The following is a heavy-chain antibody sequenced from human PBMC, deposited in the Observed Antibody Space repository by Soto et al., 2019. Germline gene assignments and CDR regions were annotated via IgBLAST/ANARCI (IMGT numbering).Heavy chain of an antibody. CDR3: ARSIVVVTAADY. J-gene: IGHJ4*02. CDR1: GYTFTSYA. V-gene: IGHV1-3*01. CDR2: INAGSGNT. Sequence: QVQLVQSGAEVKKPGASVKVSCKASGYTFTSYAIHWVRQAPGQRLEWMGWINAGSGNTKYSQKFQGRVTITRDTSVSTAYMELSSLRSEDTAVYYCARSIVVVTAADYWGQGTLVTVSS. D-gene: IGHD2-21*02.